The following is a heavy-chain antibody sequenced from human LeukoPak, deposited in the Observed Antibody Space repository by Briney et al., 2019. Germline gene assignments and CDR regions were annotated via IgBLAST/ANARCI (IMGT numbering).Heavy chain of an antibody. CDR2: IRYDGSNK. V-gene: IGHV3-30*02. J-gene: IGHJ4*02. Sequence: WIRQPPGKGLEWVAFIRYDGSNKYYADSVKGRFTISRDNSKNTLYLQMNSLRAEDTAVYYCAKRTDYGSGSYYDYWGQGTLVTVSS. D-gene: IGHD3-10*01. CDR3: AKRTDYGSGSYYDY.